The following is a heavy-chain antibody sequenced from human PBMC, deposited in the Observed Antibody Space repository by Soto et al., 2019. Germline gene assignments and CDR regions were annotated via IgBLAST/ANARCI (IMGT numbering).Heavy chain of an antibody. CDR3: ASEHCISTSCWVDWFDP. Sequence: ASVKVSCKASGYTFTSYYMHWVRQAPGQGLEWMGIINPSGGSTSYAQKFQGRVTMTRDTSTSTVYMELSSLRSEDTAVYYCASEHCISTSCWVDWFDPWGQGTLVTVSS. V-gene: IGHV1-46*03. J-gene: IGHJ5*02. CDR1: GYTFTSYY. CDR2: INPSGGST. D-gene: IGHD2-2*01.